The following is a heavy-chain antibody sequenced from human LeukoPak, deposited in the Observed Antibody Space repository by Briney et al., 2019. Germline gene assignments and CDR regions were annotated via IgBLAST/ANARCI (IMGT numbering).Heavy chain of an antibody. J-gene: IGHJ6*03. CDR3: ARTQGPGPDYYYYMDV. CDR1: GHTFTGYY. Sequence: GASVTVSFKSSGHTFTGYYMHWVRQAPGQGLEWMGWINPNSGGTNYAQKFQGRVTMTRDTSISISYMELSRLRPDDTAVYYCARTQGPGPDYYYYMDVWGKGTTVTVSS. CDR2: INPNSGGT. V-gene: IGHV1-2*02.